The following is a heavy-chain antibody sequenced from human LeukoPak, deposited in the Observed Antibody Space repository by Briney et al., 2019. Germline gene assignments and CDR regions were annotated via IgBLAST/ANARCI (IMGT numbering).Heavy chain of an antibody. CDR1: GVSISNYY. V-gene: IGHV4-4*07. J-gene: IGHJ4*02. D-gene: IGHD2-15*01. CDR2: VYNSGST. CDR3: ARGGYFDY. Sequence: SQTLSLTCTVSGVSISNYYWAWIRQPAGKGLEWIGRVYNSGSTLYNPSLKSRVTMSLDTSKNQFSLRLNSVTAADTAVYYCARGGYFDYWGQGNLVTVFS.